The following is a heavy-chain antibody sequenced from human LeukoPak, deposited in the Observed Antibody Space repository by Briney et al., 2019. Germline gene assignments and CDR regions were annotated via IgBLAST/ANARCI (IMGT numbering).Heavy chain of an antibody. J-gene: IGHJ4*02. CDR1: GFTSGIYA. CDR3: ARDAWDYFDY. Sequence: GGSLRLSCAASGFTSGIYAVSWVRQAPGKGLEWVSAFSGGGDSYYADSVKGRFTISRDNSKNTLYLQMNSLRAEDTAVYYCARDAWDYFDYWGQGTLVTVSS. CDR2: FSGGGDS. D-gene: IGHD7-27*01. V-gene: IGHV3-23*01.